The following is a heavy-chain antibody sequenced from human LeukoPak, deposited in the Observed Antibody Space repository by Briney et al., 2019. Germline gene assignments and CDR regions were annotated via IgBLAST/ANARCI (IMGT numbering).Heavy chain of an antibody. D-gene: IGHD6-19*01. J-gene: IGHJ4*02. V-gene: IGHV1-46*01. CDR3: ATGLSSGWYYGGLDY. CDR2: INPSGGST. CDR1: GYTFTSYY. Sequence: EASVKVSCKASGYTFTSYYMHWVRQAPGQGLEWMGIINPSGGSTSYAQKFQGRVTMTRDTSTSTVYMELSSLRSEDTAVYYCATGLSSGWYYGGLDYWGQGALVTVSS.